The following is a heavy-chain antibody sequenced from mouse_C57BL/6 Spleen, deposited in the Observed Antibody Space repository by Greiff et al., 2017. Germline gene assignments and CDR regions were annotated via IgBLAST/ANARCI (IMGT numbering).Heavy chain of an antibody. V-gene: IGHV1-18*01. CDR2: INPNNGGT. CDR3: ARGARDYAMDY. CDR1: GYTFTDYN. Sequence: EVKLQESGPELVKPGASVKIPCKASGYTFTDYNMDWVKQSHGKSLEWIGDINPNNGGTIYNQKFKGKATLTVDKSSSTAYMELRSLTSEDTAVYYCARGARDYAMDYWGQGTSVTVSS. J-gene: IGHJ4*01.